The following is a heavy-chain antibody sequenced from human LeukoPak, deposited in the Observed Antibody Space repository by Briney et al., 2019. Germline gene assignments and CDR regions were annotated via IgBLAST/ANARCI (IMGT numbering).Heavy chain of an antibody. CDR1: GGSISSYY. D-gene: IGHD3-3*01. V-gene: IGHV4-4*07. Sequence: PSETLSLTCTVSGGSISSYYWSWSRQPAGKGLEWIGRIYTSGSTSYNPSLKSRVTMSVDTSKNQFSLKLSSVTAADTAVYYCARDRYYDFWSGYGAFDIWGQGTTVTVSS. J-gene: IGHJ3*02. CDR2: IYTSGST. CDR3: ARDRYYDFWSGYGAFDI.